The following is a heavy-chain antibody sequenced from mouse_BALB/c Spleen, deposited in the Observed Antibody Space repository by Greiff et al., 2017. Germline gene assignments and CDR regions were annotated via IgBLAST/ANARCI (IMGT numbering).Heavy chain of an antibody. CDR2: IDPANGNT. D-gene: IGHD2-4*01. CDR1: GFNIKDTY. J-gene: IGHJ2*01. V-gene: IGHV14-3*02. Sequence: VQLQQSGAELVKPGASVKLSCTASGFNIKDTYMHWVKQRPEQGLEWIGRIDPANGNTKYDPKFQGKATITADTSSNTAYLQLSSLTSEDTAVYYCARPMITTGYFDYWGQGTTLTVSS. CDR3: ARPMITTGYFDY.